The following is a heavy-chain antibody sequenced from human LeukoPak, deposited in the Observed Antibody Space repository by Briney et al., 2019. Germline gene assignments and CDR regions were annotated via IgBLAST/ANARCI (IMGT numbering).Heavy chain of an antibody. J-gene: IGHJ3*02. D-gene: IGHD6-19*01. CDR2: IYYIGST. Sequence: PSETLSLTCTVSGGSISSYYWSWIRQPPGKGLEWIGYIYYIGSTYYNPSLKSRVTISVDTSKNQFSLKLSSVTAADTAVYYCARLTYSSGWYKGDAFDIWGQGTMVTVSS. CDR3: ARLTYSSGWYKGDAFDI. CDR1: GGSISSYY. V-gene: IGHV4-59*01.